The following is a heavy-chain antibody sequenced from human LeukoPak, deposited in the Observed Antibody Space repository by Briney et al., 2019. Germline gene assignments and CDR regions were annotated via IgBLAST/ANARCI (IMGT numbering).Heavy chain of an antibody. J-gene: IGHJ4*02. V-gene: IGHV4-39*07. CDR3: ARGAPPQN. CDR1: GGSISSSSNY. CDR2: VYYTGAS. Sequence: SETLSLTCTVSGGSISSSSNYWGWIRQPPGKALEWIGSVYYTGASYYNPSLKSRVTISIDTSKNHFSLNLTSVTAADTAVYYCARGAPPQNWGQGALVTVSS.